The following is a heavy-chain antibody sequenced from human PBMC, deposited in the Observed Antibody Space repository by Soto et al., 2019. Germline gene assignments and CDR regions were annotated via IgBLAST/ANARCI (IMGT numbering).Heavy chain of an antibody. J-gene: IGHJ4*01. V-gene: IGHV4-39*01. CDR1: GCYIDVSGSY. Sequence: PSETLSLTCTVSGCYIDVSGSYWGWIRQPPGKGLEWIGSIYYSGNTYYNPSLRSRGTISIDASKSQFSLKLSSVTAADTAIYNCARLFDYWGHGTLVTVSS. CDR3: ARLFDY. CDR2: IYYSGNT.